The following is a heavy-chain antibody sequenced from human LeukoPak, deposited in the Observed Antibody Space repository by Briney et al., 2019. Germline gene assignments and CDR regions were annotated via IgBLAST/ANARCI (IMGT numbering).Heavy chain of an antibody. CDR1: GATLTGNA. J-gene: IGHJ4*02. CDR3: ARGPYCGGDCYSSFDY. CDR2: TIPIFGTA. D-gene: IGHD2-21*02. V-gene: IGHV1-69*05. Sequence: SVKVSCKASGATLTGNATSWLQKAPGQGLKWLEGTIPIFGTANYAQKFQGRVTITTDESTSTAYMELSSLRSEDTAVYYCARGPYCGGDCYSSFDYWGQGTLVTVSS.